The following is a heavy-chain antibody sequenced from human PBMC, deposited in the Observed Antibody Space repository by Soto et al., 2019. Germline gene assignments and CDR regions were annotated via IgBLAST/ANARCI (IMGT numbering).Heavy chain of an antibody. J-gene: IGHJ4*02. V-gene: IGHV3-66*01. CDR3: ARSSKDYGDYG. CDR1: GFSVSSNY. CDR2: IYSGGGT. D-gene: IGHD4-17*01. Sequence: EVQLVESGGGLVQPGGSLRLSCAASGFSVSSNYMSWVRQAPGKGLEWISVIYSGGGTYNADSVRGRFTVSSDNSKNTVYLQMNSLRAEDTAVYYCARSSKDYGDYGWGQGTLVTVSS.